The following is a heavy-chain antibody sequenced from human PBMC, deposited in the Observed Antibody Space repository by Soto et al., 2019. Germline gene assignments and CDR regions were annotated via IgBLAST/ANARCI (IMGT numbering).Heavy chain of an antibody. CDR1: GFTFSSYA. CDR2: ISGSGGST. Sequence: GGSLRLSCAASGFTFSSYAMSWVRQAPGKGLEWVSAISGSGGSTYYADSVKGRFTISRDNSKNTLYLQMNSLRAEDTAVYYCAKGLYDFWSGYWSGDFDYWGQGTLVTVSS. V-gene: IGHV3-23*01. J-gene: IGHJ4*02. CDR3: AKGLYDFWSGYWSGDFDY. D-gene: IGHD3-3*01.